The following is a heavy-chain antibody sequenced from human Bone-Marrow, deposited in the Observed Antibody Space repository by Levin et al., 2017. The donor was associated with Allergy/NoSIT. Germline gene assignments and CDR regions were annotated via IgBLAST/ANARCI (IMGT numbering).Heavy chain of an antibody. D-gene: IGHD2-2*01. CDR2: TYYRSKWYY. J-gene: IGHJ5*02. Sequence: SQTLSLTCAISGDSVSSDNTAWNWFRQSPSRGFEWLGRTYYRSKWYYEYAVSVKGRITITPDTSKNQFSLQLNSVTPADTAVYYCVRGYCSGTTCPVGFDPWGQGTLVTVSS. CDR3: VRGYCSGTTCPVGFDP. CDR1: GDSVSSDNTA. V-gene: IGHV6-1*01.